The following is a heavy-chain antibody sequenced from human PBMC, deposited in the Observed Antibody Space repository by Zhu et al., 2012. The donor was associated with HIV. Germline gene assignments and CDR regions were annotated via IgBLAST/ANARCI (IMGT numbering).Heavy chain of an antibody. CDR1: GGSMSSHY. D-gene: IGHD1-1*01. J-gene: IGHJ4*02. V-gene: IGHV4-59*11. CDR2: MYSSGNT. Sequence: QVQLQESGPQLVKPSETLSLTCTVSGGSMSSHYWNWVRQPPGKGLQWIGYMYSSGNTKYNFSLKSRVAISLDMSKNQFSLNLSSVTTADTAVYYCARSVKGQLVFDSWGQGALVTVS. CDR3: ARSVKGQLVFDS.